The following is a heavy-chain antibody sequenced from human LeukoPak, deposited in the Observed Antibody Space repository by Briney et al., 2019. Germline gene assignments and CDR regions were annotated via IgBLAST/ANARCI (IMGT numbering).Heavy chain of an antibody. CDR2: INPSGGST. Sequence: GASVNVSCKASGYTFTSYYMHWVRQAPGQGLEWMGVINPSGGSTSYAQKFQGRVTMTRDTSTSTVYMELSSLRSEDTAVYYCARDSTGIAVAGTYDYWGQGTLVTVSS. CDR3: ARDSTGIAVAGTYDY. D-gene: IGHD6-19*01. V-gene: IGHV1-46*01. CDR1: GYTFTSYY. J-gene: IGHJ4*02.